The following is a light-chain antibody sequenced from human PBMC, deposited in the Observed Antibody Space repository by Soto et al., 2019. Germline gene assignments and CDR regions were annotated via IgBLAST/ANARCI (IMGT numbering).Light chain of an antibody. Sequence: ILLTQSPSSLSASVGDRVTITCRASQGIDSSFAWYQQEPGKAPKLLIYAASSLQSGVPSRFSGSGSGTDFTLTISSLQPEDFATCYCQQSYSTPQTFGQGTKVDIK. J-gene: IGKJ1*01. CDR1: QGIDSS. V-gene: IGKV1-39*01. CDR2: AAS. CDR3: QQSYSTPQT.